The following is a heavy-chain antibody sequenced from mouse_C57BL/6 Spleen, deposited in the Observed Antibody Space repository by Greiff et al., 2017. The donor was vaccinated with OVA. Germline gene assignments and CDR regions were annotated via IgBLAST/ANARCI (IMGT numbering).Heavy chain of an antibody. CDR2: IDPANGNT. V-gene: IGHV14-3*01. Sequence: EVQLVESVAELVRPGASVKLSCTASGFNIKNTYMHWVKQRPEQGLEWIGRIDPANGNTKYAPKFQGKATITADTSSNTAYLQLSSLTSEDTAIYYCARGSVYYGYEAPFAYWGQGTLVTVSA. CDR1: GFNIKNTY. D-gene: IGHD2-2*01. CDR3: ARGSVYYGYEAPFAY. J-gene: IGHJ3*01.